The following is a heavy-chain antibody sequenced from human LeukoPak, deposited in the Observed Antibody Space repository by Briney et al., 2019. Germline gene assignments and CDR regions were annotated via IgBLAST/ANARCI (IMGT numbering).Heavy chain of an antibody. CDR1: GGSVTDYY. CDR2: IYYTGT. CDR3: ASCSGGSCYKFDY. Sequence: SETLSLTCTVSGGSVTDYYWSWIRQSPGKGLEWIGYIYYTGTSYNPSLKSRVTISADTSKNQFSLKLSSVSAADTAVYYCASCSGGSCYKFDYWGQGTLVTVSS. J-gene: IGHJ4*02. V-gene: IGHV4-59*02. D-gene: IGHD2-15*01.